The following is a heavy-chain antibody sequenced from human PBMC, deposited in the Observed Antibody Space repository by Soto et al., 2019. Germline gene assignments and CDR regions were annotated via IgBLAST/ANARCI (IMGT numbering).Heavy chain of an antibody. D-gene: IGHD3-9*01. CDR1: GGSISSYY. Sequence: PSETLSLTCTVSGGSISSYYWSWIRQPPGKGLEWIGYIYYSGSTNYNPSLKSRVTISVDTSTNQFSLKLSSVTAADTAVYYCESDGVLLDWLLNYFDFWGQGTLVTLSS. CDR3: ESDGVLLDWLLNYFDF. J-gene: IGHJ4*02. V-gene: IGHV4-59*01. CDR2: IYYSGST.